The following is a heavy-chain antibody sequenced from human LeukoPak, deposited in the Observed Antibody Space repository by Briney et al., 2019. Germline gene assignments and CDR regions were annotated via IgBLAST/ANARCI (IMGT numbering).Heavy chain of an antibody. V-gene: IGHV4-59*01. CDR3: ARDLDGYSPFDY. J-gene: IGHJ4*02. CDR2: IYYSGST. Sequence: GSLRLSCAASGFTFNTYTMNWVRQAPGKGLEWIGYIYYSGSTNYNPSLKSRVTISVDTSKNQFSLKLSSVTAADTAVYYCARDLDGYSPFDYWGQGTLVTVSS. CDR1: GFTFNTYT. D-gene: IGHD5-24*01.